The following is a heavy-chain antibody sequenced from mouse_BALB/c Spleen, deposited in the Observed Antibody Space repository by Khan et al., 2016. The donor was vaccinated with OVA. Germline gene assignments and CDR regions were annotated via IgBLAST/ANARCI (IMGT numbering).Heavy chain of an antibody. D-gene: IGHD2-14*01. Sequence: QVRLQQSGAELARPGASVKMSCKASGYTFTSYTIHWIKLRPGQGLEWIGYINPSNGYTNYNQKFKDKATLTADKSSTTAYMELSSLTSDDSALYNCLRDGAYHRNDGWFAYWGQGTLVTVSA. V-gene: IGHV1-4*01. CDR1: GYTFTSYT. CDR2: INPSNGYT. CDR3: LRDGAYHRNDGWFAY. J-gene: IGHJ3*01.